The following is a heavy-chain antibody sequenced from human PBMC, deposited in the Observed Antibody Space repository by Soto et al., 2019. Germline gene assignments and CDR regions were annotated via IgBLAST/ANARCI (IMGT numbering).Heavy chain of an antibody. J-gene: IGHJ4*02. CDR3: PRTLYHPGSH. Sequence: EVQLVESGGGLVQPGGSLRLSGAASGFTISTYDMHWVRQVTGKGLEWVSGIAAAGDIFYFGSVKGRFTISRENAKNSLYLQMNSLRAEDTAVYYCPRTLYHPGSHCGQGTLVTVSS. D-gene: IGHD3-10*01. CDR2: IAAAGDI. V-gene: IGHV3-13*01. CDR1: GFTISTYD.